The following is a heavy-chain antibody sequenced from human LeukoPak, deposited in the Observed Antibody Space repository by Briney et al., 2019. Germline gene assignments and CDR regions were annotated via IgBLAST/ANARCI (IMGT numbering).Heavy chain of an antibody. V-gene: IGHV1-69*05. D-gene: IGHD4/OR15-4a*01. CDR1: GGTFSSYA. Sequence: ASVKVSCKASGGTFSSYAISWVRQAPGQGLEWMGRIIPIFGTANYAQKFQGRVAITTDESTSTAYMELSSLKSEDTAVYYCASLKAMVPGYFDLWGRGTLVTVSS. CDR2: IIPIFGTA. CDR3: ASLKAMVPGYFDL. J-gene: IGHJ2*01.